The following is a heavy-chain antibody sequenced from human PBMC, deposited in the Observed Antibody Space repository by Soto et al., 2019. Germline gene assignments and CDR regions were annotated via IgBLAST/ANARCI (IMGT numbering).Heavy chain of an antibody. CDR2: IDPSDSYT. D-gene: IGHD3-3*02. J-gene: IGHJ4*02. Sequence: ESLKISCKGSGYSFTSYCIIWVRQMPGKGLEWMGRIDPSDSYTNYSPSFQGHVTISADKSISTAYLQWSSLKASDTAMYYCAIRIGRWFYYWGQRTLVTVCS. CDR3: AIRIGRWFYY. CDR1: GYSFTSYC. V-gene: IGHV5-10-1*01.